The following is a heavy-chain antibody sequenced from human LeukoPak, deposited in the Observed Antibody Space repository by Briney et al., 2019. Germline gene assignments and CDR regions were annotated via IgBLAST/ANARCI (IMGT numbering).Heavy chain of an antibody. CDR2: INHSGST. CDR3: ARGPRRSSVKEGAFDI. Sequence: NASETLSLTCAVYGGSFSGYYWSWIRQPPGKGLEWIGEINHSGSTNYNPSLKSRVTISVDTSKNQFSLRLSSVTAADTAVYYCARGPRRSSVKEGAFDIWGQGTMVTVSS. CDR1: GGSFSGYY. J-gene: IGHJ3*02. V-gene: IGHV4-34*01. D-gene: IGHD3-22*01.